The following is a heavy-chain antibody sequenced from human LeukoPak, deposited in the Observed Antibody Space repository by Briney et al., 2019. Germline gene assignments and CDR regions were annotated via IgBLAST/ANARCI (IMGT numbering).Heavy chain of an antibody. D-gene: IGHD5-18*01. V-gene: IGHV3-23*01. CDR2: ISGSGGST. CDR3: AKDREYSYGLGAFES. CDR1: GFTFSSYA. J-gene: IGHJ3*02. Sequence: GGSLRLSCAASGFTFSSYAMTWVRQAPGKGLECVSAISGSGGSTYYADSVKGRFTISRDNSKNTLYLQMNSLRGEDTAAYYCAKDREYSYGLGAFESWGQGTMVTVSS.